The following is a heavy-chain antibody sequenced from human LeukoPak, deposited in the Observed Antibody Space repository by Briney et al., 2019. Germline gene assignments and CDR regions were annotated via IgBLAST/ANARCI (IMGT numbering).Heavy chain of an antibody. CDR1: GGSITSYY. J-gene: IGHJ4*02. D-gene: IGHD2-2*01. V-gene: IGHV4-59*01. CDR2: IYYSGNT. CDR3: ARDRGYCRGTTCYAYYFDS. Sequence: SETLSLTCTVSGGSITSYYWSWIRQPPGKGLEWIGYIYYSGNTNYNPSLKSRVTISVDTSKNQFSLRLTSVTAADTAIYYCARDRGYCRGTTCYAYYFDSWGQGTLVTVSS.